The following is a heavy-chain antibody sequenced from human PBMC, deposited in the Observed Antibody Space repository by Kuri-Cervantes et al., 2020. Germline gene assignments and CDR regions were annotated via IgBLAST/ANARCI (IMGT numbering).Heavy chain of an antibody. Sequence: SLKISCAASGFTFSSYAMHWVRQAPGKGLEWVAVISYDGSNKYYADSVKGRFTISRDNSKNTLYLQMNSLRAEDTAVYYCASPQWFGDLIFHYGMDVWGQGTMVTVSS. V-gene: IGHV3-30-3*01. CDR1: GFTFSSYA. D-gene: IGHD3-10*01. CDR2: ISYDGSNK. J-gene: IGHJ6*02. CDR3: ASPQWFGDLIFHYGMDV.